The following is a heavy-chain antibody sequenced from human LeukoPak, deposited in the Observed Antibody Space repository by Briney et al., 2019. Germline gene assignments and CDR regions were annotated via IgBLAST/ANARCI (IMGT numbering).Heavy chain of an antibody. J-gene: IGHJ4*02. CDR1: GGTFNSYA. D-gene: IGHD3-22*01. CDR2: ITAIFRTT. V-gene: IGHV1-69*13. CDR3: ARHSGYHSTMYLDY. Sequence: ASVKVSCKASGGTFNSYAISWVRQAPGQGLEWMGGITAIFRTTNYAQKFQGRVTITADESMSTVYMELSSLRSEDTAVYYCARHSGYHSTMYLDYWGQGTLVTVSS.